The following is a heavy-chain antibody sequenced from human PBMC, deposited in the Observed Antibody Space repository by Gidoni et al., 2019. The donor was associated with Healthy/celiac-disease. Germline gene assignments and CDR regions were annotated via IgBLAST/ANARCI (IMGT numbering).Heavy chain of an antibody. CDR2: IYYSGST. D-gene: IGHD3-10*01. V-gene: IGHV4-39*01. CDR3: ARHRYYGSGSPGWFDP. CDR1: GGSISSSSYY. Sequence: QLQLQESGPGLVKPSETLSLTCTVSGGSISSSSYYWGWIRQPPGKGLEWIGSIYYSGSTYYNPSLKSRVTISVDTSKNQFSLKLSSVTAADTAVYYCARHRYYGSGSPGWFDPWGQGTLVTVSS. J-gene: IGHJ5*02.